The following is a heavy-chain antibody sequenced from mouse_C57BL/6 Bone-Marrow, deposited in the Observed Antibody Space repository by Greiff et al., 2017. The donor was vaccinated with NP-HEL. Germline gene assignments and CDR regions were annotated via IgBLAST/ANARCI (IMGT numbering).Heavy chain of an antibody. J-gene: IGHJ4*01. Sequence: EVKVVESEGGLVQPGSSMKLSCTASGFTFSDYYMAWVRQVPEKGLEWVANINYDGSSTYYLDSLKSRFIISRDNAKNILYLQMSSLKSEDTATYYCAREGGYYEGYYAMDYWGQGTSVTVSS. V-gene: IGHV5-16*01. CDR1: GFTFSDYY. CDR3: AREGGYYEGYYAMDY. CDR2: INYDGSST. D-gene: IGHD2-3*01.